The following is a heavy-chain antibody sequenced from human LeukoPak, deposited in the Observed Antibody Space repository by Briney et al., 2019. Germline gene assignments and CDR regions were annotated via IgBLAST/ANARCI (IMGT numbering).Heavy chain of an antibody. J-gene: IGHJ3*02. CDR1: GGSISSGDYY. CDR3: ARGLSGYSSSWYPDAFDI. V-gene: IGHV4-30-4*01. D-gene: IGHD6-13*01. Sequence: PSETLSLTCTVSGGSISSGDYYWSWIRQPPGKGLEWIGYIYYSGSTYYNPSLKSRVTISVDTSKNQFSLKLSSVTAADTAVYYCARGLSGYSSSWYPDAFDIWGQGTMVTVSS. CDR2: IYYSGST.